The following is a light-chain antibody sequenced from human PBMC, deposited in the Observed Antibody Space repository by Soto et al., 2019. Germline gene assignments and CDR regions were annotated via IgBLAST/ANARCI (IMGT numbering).Light chain of an antibody. V-gene: IGLV2-8*01. CDR1: SSDVGGYNY. J-gene: IGLJ2*01. Sequence: QSALTQPPSASGSPGQSVTISCTGTSSDVGGYNYVSWYQQHPSKAPKLMIYEVTKRPSGVPDRFSGSKSGNTASLTVSGLQAEDEADYYCNSYAGSNNVVFGGGTKLTVL. CDR2: EVT. CDR3: NSYAGSNNVV.